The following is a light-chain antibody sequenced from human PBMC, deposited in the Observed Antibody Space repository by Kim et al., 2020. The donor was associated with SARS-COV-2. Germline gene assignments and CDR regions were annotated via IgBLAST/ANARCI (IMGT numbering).Light chain of an antibody. J-gene: IGKJ4*01. V-gene: IGKV1-8*01. CDR3: QQYYSYPLT. Sequence: ASTGDRVTITCRASQGISSYLAWYQQKPGKAPKLLIYAASTLQSGVPSRFSGSGSGTDFTLTISCLQSEDFATYYCQQYYSYPLTFGGGTKEDIK. CDR1: QGISSY. CDR2: AAS.